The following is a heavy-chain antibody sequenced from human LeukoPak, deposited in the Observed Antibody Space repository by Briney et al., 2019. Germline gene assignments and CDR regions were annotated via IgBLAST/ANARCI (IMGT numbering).Heavy chain of an antibody. D-gene: IGHD2-15*01. CDR1: GGTFSSYA. CDR3: AREKVVVAQSTGDYYYYGMDV. Sequence: SVKVSCKASGGTFSSYAISWVRQAPGQGLEWMGGIIPIFGTANYAQKFQGRVTITADESTSTAYMELSSLRSEDTAVYYCAREKVVVAQSTGDYYYYGMDVWGQGTTVTVSS. J-gene: IGHJ6*02. V-gene: IGHV1-69*13. CDR2: IIPIFGTA.